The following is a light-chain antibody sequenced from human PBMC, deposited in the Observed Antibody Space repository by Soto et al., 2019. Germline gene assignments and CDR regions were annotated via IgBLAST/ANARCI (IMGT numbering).Light chain of an antibody. J-gene: IGKJ2*01. Sequence: EIQMTQSPSSLSASVGDRVTITCQASQDISNNLHWYQLKPGKAPKLLIYDASNLETGVPSRFSGSGSGTGFTFTISSLQPEDVAIYYCQQYDDLPRTFGQGTKLHIK. CDR3: QQYDDLPRT. V-gene: IGKV1-33*01. CDR2: DAS. CDR1: QDISNN.